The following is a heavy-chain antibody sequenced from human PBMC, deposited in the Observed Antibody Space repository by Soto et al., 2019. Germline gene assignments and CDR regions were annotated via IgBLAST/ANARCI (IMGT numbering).Heavy chain of an antibody. J-gene: IGHJ4*02. Sequence: QVQLVQSGAEVKKPGASVKVSCKAFGYTFTSYSMHWVRQAPGQRLERMGWINTGNGNTKYSQKFQGRVTITRDTAASTAYLDLSSLRSEDTAVYYCARLSSGSYDSWGQGTLVTVSS. CDR3: ARLSSGSYDS. CDR1: GYTFTSYS. D-gene: IGHD1-26*01. CDR2: INTGNGNT. V-gene: IGHV1-3*04.